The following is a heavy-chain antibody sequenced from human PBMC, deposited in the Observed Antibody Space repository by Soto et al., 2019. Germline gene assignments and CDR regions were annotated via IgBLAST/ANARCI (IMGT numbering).Heavy chain of an antibody. CDR2: IGPETGAT. Sequence: ASVKVSCKAYGYTFTGHDIHWVRQAPEQGPEWMGEIGPETGATRYAQKFQGRVTMTRDMSITTVYMELNNLSPDDTAVYYCGRGRSGQIVVFYWGQGTPVTVSS. CDR1: GYTFTGHD. CDR3: GRGRSGQIVVFY. J-gene: IGHJ4*02. V-gene: IGHV1-2*02. D-gene: IGHD1-26*01.